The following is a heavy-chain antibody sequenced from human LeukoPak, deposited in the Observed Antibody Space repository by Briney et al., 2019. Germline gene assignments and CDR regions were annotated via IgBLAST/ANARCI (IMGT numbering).Heavy chain of an antibody. D-gene: IGHD5-12*01. J-gene: IGHJ4*02. CDR2: ISISSSSI. CDR1: GDSISTSSYY. V-gene: IGHV3-21*04. Sequence: ETLSLTCSVSGDSISTSSYYWGWVRQAPGKGLEWVSYISISSSSIYYADSMKGRITISRDNAKNSLYLQMNSLRAEDTAVYYCARDPGSGYEEHFDYWGQGTLVTVSS. CDR3: ARDPGSGYEEHFDY.